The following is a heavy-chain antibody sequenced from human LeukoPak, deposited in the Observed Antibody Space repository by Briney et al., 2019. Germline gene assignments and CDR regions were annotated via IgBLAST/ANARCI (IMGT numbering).Heavy chain of an antibody. CDR1: GYTFTGYY. CDR3: ARTSSSGWYFDY. D-gene: IGHD6-19*01. J-gene: IGHJ4*02. Sequence: VASVKVSCKASGYTFTGYYMHWVRQAPGQGLVWMGWINPNSGGTNYAQKFQGRVTMTRDTSISTAYMELSRLRSDDTAVYYCARTSSSGWYFDYWGQGTLVTVSS. V-gene: IGHV1-2*02. CDR2: INPNSGGT.